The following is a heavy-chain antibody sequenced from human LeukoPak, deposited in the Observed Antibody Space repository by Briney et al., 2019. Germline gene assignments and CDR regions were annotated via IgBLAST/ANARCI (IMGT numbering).Heavy chain of an antibody. CDR3: AREIRSRGRAHIDY. CDR2: INPSGGST. D-gene: IGHD3-3*01. J-gene: IGHJ4*02. V-gene: IGHV1-46*01. Sequence: ASVNVSCKASGYTFTNYYMHSVRQPPAQGRDWMGIINPSGGSTSYAHKLQGRVTMTRDASTSTVYLELRSLRSEDTAVYYCAREIRSRGRAHIDYWGQGTLVTVSS. CDR1: GYTFTNYY.